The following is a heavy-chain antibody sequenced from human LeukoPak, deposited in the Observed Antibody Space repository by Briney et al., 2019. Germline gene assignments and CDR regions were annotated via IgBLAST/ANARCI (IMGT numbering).Heavy chain of an antibody. V-gene: IGHV3-23*01. Sequence: GGSLRLSCAASGFTVSSNYMSWVRQAPGKGLEWVSAISGSGGSTYYADSVKGRFTISRDNSKNTLYLQMNSLRAEDTAVYYCAPLGEQWDYWGQGTLVTVSS. CDR2: ISGSGGST. CDR1: GFTVSSNY. CDR3: APLGEQWDY. J-gene: IGHJ4*02. D-gene: IGHD6-19*01.